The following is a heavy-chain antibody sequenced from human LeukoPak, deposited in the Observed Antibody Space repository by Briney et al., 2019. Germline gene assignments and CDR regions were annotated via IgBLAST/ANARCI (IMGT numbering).Heavy chain of an antibody. D-gene: IGHD6-13*01. Sequence: GGSLRLSCGASGLHFCSYAMSGVRQARGRGLEGVSAISGRDGRTYYTDSVKGRFTISRDNYRDTLYLQMNSLRAEDTAVYYCSTSPSFGSSWYQFNYWGQGTLVTVSS. CDR3: STSPSFGSSWYQFNY. CDR2: ISGRDGRT. V-gene: IGHV3-23*01. J-gene: IGHJ4*02. CDR1: GLHFCSYA.